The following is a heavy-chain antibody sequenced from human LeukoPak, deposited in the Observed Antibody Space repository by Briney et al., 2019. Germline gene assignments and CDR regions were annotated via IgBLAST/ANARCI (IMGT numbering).Heavy chain of an antibody. CDR1: GASISTYY. J-gene: IGHJ4*02. V-gene: IGHV4-4*07. D-gene: IGHD3-16*01. Sequence: PSETLSLTCTVSGASISTYYWSWIRQPAGKGLEWVGRIFASGTTNYNPSLESRVAMSVDTSKNQFSLNLSSVTAADTAIYYCVQDGPLRSDYWGQGTLVTFSS. CDR2: IFASGTT. CDR3: VQDGPLRSDY.